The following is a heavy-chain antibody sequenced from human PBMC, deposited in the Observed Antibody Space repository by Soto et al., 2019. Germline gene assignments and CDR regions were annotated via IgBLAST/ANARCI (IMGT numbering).Heavy chain of an antibody. V-gene: IGHV4-59*08. J-gene: IGHJ6*02. CDR3: VGQELGALHGRVDV. Sequence: HVQLQASGPGLVKPSDTLSLTCTVSGDSIGTYNWGWIRQPPGKRLEWIGYIYSHGGTSYNPAFKSRVTISAETSTKQFCLRLSSVTAADSAVSYCVGQELGALHGRVDVWGQGTTGTVSS. CDR2: IYSHGGT. D-gene: IGHD1-26*01. CDR1: GDSIGTYN.